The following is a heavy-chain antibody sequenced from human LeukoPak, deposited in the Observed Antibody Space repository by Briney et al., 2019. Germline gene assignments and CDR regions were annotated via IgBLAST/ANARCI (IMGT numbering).Heavy chain of an antibody. V-gene: IGHV1-46*01. CDR3: AIRKRHWNSEFDY. J-gene: IGHJ4*02. Sequence: ASVKVSCKASGYTFTSYYMHWVRQAPGQGLEWMGGFDPEDGETIYAQKFQGRVTMTRDTSTSTVYMELSSLRSGDTAVYYCAIRKRHWNSEFDYWGQGTLVTASS. D-gene: IGHD1-1*01. CDR2: FDPEDGET. CDR1: GYTFTSYY.